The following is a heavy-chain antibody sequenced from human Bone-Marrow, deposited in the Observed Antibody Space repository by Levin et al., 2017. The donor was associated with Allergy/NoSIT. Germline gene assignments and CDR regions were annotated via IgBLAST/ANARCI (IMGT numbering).Heavy chain of an antibody. CDR3: VRGRDYHDTSGYYFWNWFDR. CDR2: INPSGNT. V-gene: IGHV1-8*01. D-gene: IGHD3-22*01. J-gene: IGHJ5*02. Sequence: EASVKVSCKASGYTFTNYDINWVRQATGQGFEWMGWINPSGNTGYSQKFQGRVTLTRDTSIGTAYMELSSLRSEDAAVYYCVRGRDYHDTSGYYFWNWFDRWGQGTLVTVSS. CDR1: GYTFTNYD.